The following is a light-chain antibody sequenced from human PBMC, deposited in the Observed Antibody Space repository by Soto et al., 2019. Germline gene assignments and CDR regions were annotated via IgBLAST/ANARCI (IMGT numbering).Light chain of an antibody. CDR2: DAS. V-gene: IGKV3-15*01. CDR1: QSVSRS. Sequence: EIVLTQSPGTLSLSPGSRSTLSCKASQSVSRSLAWYQQKPGQAPRVVIYDASTRATGIPARFSGSGSGTDFTLTISSLKSEDFAVYYCQQYNNWTQTFGQGTKVDIK. J-gene: IGKJ1*01. CDR3: QQYNNWTQT.